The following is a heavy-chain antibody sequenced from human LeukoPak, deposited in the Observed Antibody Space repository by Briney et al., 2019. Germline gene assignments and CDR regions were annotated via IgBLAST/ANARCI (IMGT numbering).Heavy chain of an antibody. Sequence: SVTLSLTCTVSGGSISSHYWSWIRQPPGKGLEWIGYIYYSGSTNYNPSLKSRVTISVDTSKNQFSLKLSSVTAADTAVYYCARQQVVPAATPKGYFDYWGQGTLVTVSS. CDR3: ARQQVVPAATPKGYFDY. V-gene: IGHV4-59*08. CDR2: IYYSGST. CDR1: GGSISSHY. D-gene: IGHD2-2*01. J-gene: IGHJ4*02.